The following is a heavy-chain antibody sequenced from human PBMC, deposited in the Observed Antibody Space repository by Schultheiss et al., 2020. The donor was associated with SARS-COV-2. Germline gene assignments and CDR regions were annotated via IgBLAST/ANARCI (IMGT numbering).Heavy chain of an antibody. J-gene: IGHJ4*02. V-gene: IGHV4-61*02. CDR2: IYTSGST. CDR3: AREYSSSSFDY. Sequence: SETLSLTCTVSGGSISSGGYYWSWIRQPAGKGLEWIGRIYTSGSTNYNPSLKSRVTISVDTSKNQFSLKLSSVTAADTAVYYCAREYSSSSFDYWGQGTLVTVSS. D-gene: IGHD6-6*01. CDR1: GGSISSGGYY.